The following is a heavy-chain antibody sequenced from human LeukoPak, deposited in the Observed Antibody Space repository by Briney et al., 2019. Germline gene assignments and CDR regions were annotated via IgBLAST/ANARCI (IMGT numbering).Heavy chain of an antibody. CDR1: GFTFSSYG. CDR3: ANQFCTTLSYYYYYGMDV. V-gene: IGHV3-30*02. D-gene: IGHD1-1*01. Sequence: GGSLRLSCAASGFTFSSYGMHWVRQAPGRGLEWVAFIRYDGSNKYYADSVKGRFTISRDNSKNTLYLQMNSLRAEDTAVYYCANQFCTTLSYYYYYGMDVWGQGTTVTVSS. CDR2: IRYDGSNK. J-gene: IGHJ6*02.